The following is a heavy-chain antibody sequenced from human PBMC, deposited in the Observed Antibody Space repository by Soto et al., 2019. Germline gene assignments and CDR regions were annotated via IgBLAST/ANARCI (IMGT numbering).Heavy chain of an antibody. D-gene: IGHD3-22*01. Sequence: ASVKVACKRAGYAFTSYGISWVRHAPGQGFEWMGWISAYNGNTNYAQKLLGIVTMTTDTSTSTAYMELRSLRSDDTAVYYCARDWAYYYDSSGYYVGYWGQGTLVTVSS. J-gene: IGHJ4*02. V-gene: IGHV1-18*01. CDR2: ISAYNGNT. CDR3: ARDWAYYYDSSGYYVGY. CDR1: GYAFTSYG.